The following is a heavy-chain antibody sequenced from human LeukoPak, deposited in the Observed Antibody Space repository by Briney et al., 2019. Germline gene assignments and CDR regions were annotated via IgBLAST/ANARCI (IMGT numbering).Heavy chain of an antibody. V-gene: IGHV4-61*02. CDR3: ASFETFDGWQYYFDY. CDR1: GGSISSGSYY. Sequence: PSETLSLTCTVSGGSISSGSYYWSWIRQPAGKGLEWIGRIYTSGSTNYNPSLKSRVTISLDTSRNQFSLKLSSVTAADTAVYYCASFETFDGWQYYFDYWGQGTLVTVSS. D-gene: IGHD6-19*01. J-gene: IGHJ4*02. CDR2: IYTSGST.